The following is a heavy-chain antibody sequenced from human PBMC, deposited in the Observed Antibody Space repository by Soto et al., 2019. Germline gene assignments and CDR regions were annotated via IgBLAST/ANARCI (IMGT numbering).Heavy chain of an antibody. CDR3: ERELRVGSNAGASSDI. V-gene: IGHV1-18*01. J-gene: IGHJ3*02. Sequence: ASVKVSCKASGYVFPSFGINWVRQAPGQGLEWMGWISPYNGKTKYAQSLNGRVTMTTDTSTTTAYMELRSLRSDDTAMYYCERELRVGSNAGASSDIWGQGTMVTVSS. CDR1: GYVFPSFG. CDR2: ISPYNGKT. D-gene: IGHD1-26*01.